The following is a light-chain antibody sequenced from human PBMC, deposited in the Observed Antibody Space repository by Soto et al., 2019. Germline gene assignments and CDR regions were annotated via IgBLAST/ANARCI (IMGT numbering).Light chain of an antibody. CDR1: QSISNY. Sequence: DIQMTQSPSSLSASVGDRVAIICRASQSISNYLIWYQQKPGKAPKLLIYAASSLQSGVPSRFSGSGSGTDFTLTISSLQSEDFATYYCQQSYSAPRTFGQGTQVEI. J-gene: IGKJ1*01. V-gene: IGKV1-39*01. CDR2: AAS. CDR3: QQSYSAPRT.